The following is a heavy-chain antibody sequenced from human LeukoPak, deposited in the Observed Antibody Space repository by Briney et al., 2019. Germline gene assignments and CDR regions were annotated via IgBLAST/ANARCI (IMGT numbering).Heavy chain of an antibody. Sequence: GGSLRLSCAASGFTFSSYGMHWVRQAPGKGLEWVAVIWYDGSNKYYADSVKGRFTISRDNSKNTLYLQMNSLRAEDTAVYYCARAYCTGGTCFKDYWGQGTLVTVSS. J-gene: IGHJ4*02. V-gene: IGHV3-33*01. CDR2: IWYDGSNK. CDR1: GFTFSSYG. D-gene: IGHD2-8*02. CDR3: ARAYCTGGTCFKDY.